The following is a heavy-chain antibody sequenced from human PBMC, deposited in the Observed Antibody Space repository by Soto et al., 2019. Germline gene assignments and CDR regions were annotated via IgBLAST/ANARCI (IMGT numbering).Heavy chain of an antibody. Sequence: EVQLVESGGGLVKPGGSLRLSCAASGLTFSNVWMNWVRQAPGEGLEWVGRIKSQADGGTIVYATPVKGRFTISRDDSKNTLYLQMNSLTTEDTAVYYCARRSGTYSPFYYYYGLDVWGQGTTVTVSS. D-gene: IGHD1-26*01. CDR1: GLTFSNVW. J-gene: IGHJ6*02. V-gene: IGHV3-15*07. CDR2: IKSQADGGTI. CDR3: ARRSGTYSPFYYYYGLDV.